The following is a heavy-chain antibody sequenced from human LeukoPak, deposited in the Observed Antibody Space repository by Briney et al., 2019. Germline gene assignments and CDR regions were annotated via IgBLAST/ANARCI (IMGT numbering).Heavy chain of an antibody. D-gene: IGHD2-21*01. J-gene: IGHJ3*02. CDR2: IRYDGSNK. Sequence: GGSLRLSCAASGFTFSSYGMHWVRQAPGKGLEWVAFIRYDGSNKYYADSVKGRFTISRDNSKNTLYLQMNSLRAEDTAVYYCAREAYCGGDCYSGEAFDIWGQGTMVTVSS. CDR1: GFTFSSYG. CDR3: AREAYCGGDCYSGEAFDI. V-gene: IGHV3-30*02.